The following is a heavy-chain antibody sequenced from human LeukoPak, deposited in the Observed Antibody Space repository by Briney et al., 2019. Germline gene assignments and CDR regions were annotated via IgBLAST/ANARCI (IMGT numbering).Heavy chain of an antibody. V-gene: IGHV4-39*07. D-gene: IGHD2-8*01. Sequence: SETLSLTCTVSGGSISSSSYYWGWIRQPPGKGLEWIGSIYYSGSTYYNPSLKSRVTISVDTSKNQFSLKLSSVTAADTAVYYCARAGYCTNGVCYLPMGVDYWGQGTLVTVSS. CDR1: GGSISSSSYY. J-gene: IGHJ4*02. CDR2: IYYSGST. CDR3: ARAGYCTNGVCYLPMGVDY.